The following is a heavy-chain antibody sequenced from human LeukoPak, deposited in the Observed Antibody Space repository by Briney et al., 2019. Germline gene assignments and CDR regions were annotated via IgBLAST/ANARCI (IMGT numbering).Heavy chain of an antibody. Sequence: SETLSLTCTVSGGSISSYYWSWIRQPPGKGLEWIGEINHSGSTNYNPSLKSRVTISVDTSKNQFSLKLSSVTAADTAVYYCARAGWYRVEDYWGQGTLVTVSS. CDR1: GGSISSYY. J-gene: IGHJ4*02. CDR3: ARAGWYRVEDY. D-gene: IGHD6-19*01. CDR2: INHSGST. V-gene: IGHV4-34*01.